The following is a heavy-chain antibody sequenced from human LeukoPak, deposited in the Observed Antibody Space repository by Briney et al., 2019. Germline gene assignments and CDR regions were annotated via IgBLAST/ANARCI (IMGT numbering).Heavy chain of an antibody. CDR1: GFPFSNYW. Sequence: PGGSLRLSCAASGFPFSNYWMHWVHQAPGKGLVWVSRINEDGWTTDYADSVKGRFAISRYNAKNPLYLQMNSLRAEDAAVYYCARDVAGMDGYWGQGTLVTVSS. CDR3: ARDVAGMDGY. D-gene: IGHD2-15*01. J-gene: IGHJ4*02. V-gene: IGHV3-74*01. CDR2: INEDGWTT.